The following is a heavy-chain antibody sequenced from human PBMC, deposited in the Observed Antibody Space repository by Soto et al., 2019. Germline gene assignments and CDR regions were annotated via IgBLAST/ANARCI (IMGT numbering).Heavy chain of an antibody. CDR2: IKEDGGEK. V-gene: IGHV3-7*05. CDR3: AGGSGWESGT. CDR1: EFTLSTYG. J-gene: IGHJ5*02. Sequence: EVQLVESGGALVKLGGSLKLSCAASEFTLSTYGMTWVRQAPGKGLEWVANIKEDGGEKHYLESVRGRFTISRDNAKKSLYLEMNSLRADDTAVYYCAGGSGWESGTWGQGTLVTVSS. D-gene: IGHD6-19*01.